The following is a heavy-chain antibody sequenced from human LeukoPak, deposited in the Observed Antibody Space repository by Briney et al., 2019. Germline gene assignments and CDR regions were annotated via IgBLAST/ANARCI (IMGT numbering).Heavy chain of an antibody. D-gene: IGHD2-2*01. Sequence: SETLSLTCAVYGGSFSGYYWSWIRQPPGKGLEWIGEINHSGSTNYNPSLKSRVTISVDTSKNQFSLKVDSVTAADTAVYYCARGDCSSTICYSPMDVWGKGTTVTVSS. J-gene: IGHJ6*03. V-gene: IGHV4-34*01. CDR3: ARGDCSSTICYSPMDV. CDR2: INHSGST. CDR1: GGSFSGYY.